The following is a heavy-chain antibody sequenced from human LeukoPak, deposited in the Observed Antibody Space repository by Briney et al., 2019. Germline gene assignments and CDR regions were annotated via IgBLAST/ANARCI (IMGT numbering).Heavy chain of an antibody. J-gene: IGHJ3*02. CDR3: ARVYRSYSFDALDI. D-gene: IGHD1-14*01. V-gene: IGHV3-7*01. Sequence: GGSLRLSCAASGFTFSSYWMSWVRQAPGKGLEWVANIKQDGSEKYYVDSVEGRFTISRDNAKNSLYLQMNSLRAEDTAVYYCARVYRSYSFDALDIWGQGTMVTVSS. CDR2: IKQDGSEK. CDR1: GFTFSSYW.